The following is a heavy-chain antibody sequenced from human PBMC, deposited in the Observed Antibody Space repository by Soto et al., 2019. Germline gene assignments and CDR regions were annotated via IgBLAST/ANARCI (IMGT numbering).Heavy chain of an antibody. CDR3: ATDRGGYGDYGHGFDY. J-gene: IGHJ4*02. D-gene: IGHD4-17*01. CDR2: FDPEDGET. CDR1: GYTLTELS. V-gene: IGHV1-24*01. Sequence: QVQLVQSGAEVKKPGASVKVSCKVSGYTLTELSMHWVRQAPGKGLEWMGGFDPEDGETIYAQKFQGRVTMTEDTXTXXAYVELRSLRSEDTAVYYCATDRGGYGDYGHGFDYWGQGTLVTGSS.